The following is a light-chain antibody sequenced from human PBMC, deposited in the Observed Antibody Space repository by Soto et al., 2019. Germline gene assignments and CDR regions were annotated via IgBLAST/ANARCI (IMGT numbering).Light chain of an antibody. Sequence: QSVLTQPPSVSGAPGQRVTISCTGSSSNIWAGYDVHWYQQLPGTAPKLLIYGNSNRPSGVPDRFSGSKSGTSACLAITGLQAEDEADYYCQSYDSSLSVVVFGGGTKLTVL. CDR1: SSNIWAGYD. J-gene: IGLJ2*01. CDR3: QSYDSSLSVVV. CDR2: GNS. V-gene: IGLV1-40*01.